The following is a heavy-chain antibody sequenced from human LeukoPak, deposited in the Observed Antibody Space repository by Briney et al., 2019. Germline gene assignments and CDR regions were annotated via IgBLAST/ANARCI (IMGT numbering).Heavy chain of an antibody. D-gene: IGHD3-3*01. CDR3: ARVRGGYYIDY. CDR2: IPSTSSTI. V-gene: IGHV3-48*02. J-gene: IGHJ4*02. Sequence: GRCLRLFCAASGFTFSVYSMNWVRQASGKGLEWVLYIPSTSSTIYEADSVKGRFTISRDNAKNSLYLQMYRLGDVDLAVYYCARVRGGYYIDYWGQGTQVTVSS. CDR1: GFTFSVYS.